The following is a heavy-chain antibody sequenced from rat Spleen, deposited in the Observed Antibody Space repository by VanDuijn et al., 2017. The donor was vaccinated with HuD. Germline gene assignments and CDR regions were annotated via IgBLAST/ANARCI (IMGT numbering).Heavy chain of an antibody. CDR3: TTEGGYVYYGLLLPYFDY. CDR1: GFTFGDYY. V-gene: IGHV5-20*01. J-gene: IGHJ2*01. Sequence: EVQLVESDGGLVQPGRSLKLSCAVSGFTFGDYYMAWVRQAPTKGLEWVTTISYDGGDTYYRDSVKGRFTISRDNAKRNLYLQMDSLRSEDTATYYCTTEGGYVYYGLLLPYFDYWGQGVMVTVSS. CDR2: ISYDGGDT. D-gene: IGHD1-6*01.